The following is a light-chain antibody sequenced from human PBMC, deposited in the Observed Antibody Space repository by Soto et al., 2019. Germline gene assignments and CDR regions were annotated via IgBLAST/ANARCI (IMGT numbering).Light chain of an antibody. CDR1: SSDVGAYNF. CDR2: DVS. V-gene: IGLV2-14*03. CDR3: SSYTSSSTLYV. Sequence: QSVLTQPASVSGSPGQSITVSCTGTSSDVGAYNFVAWYQQHPGKAPKVILYDVSDRPSGVSNRFSGSKSGNTASLTISGLQAEDEADYYCSSYTSSSTLYVFGTGTKVTVL. J-gene: IGLJ1*01.